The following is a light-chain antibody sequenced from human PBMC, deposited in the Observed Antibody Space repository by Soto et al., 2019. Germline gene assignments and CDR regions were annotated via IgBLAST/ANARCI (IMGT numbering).Light chain of an antibody. J-gene: IGKJ4*01. Sequence: EIVMTRSPVTLSVSPEERATLSCTASQTVSSNLAWYQHKPGQAPRLLIYGASTRATDFPARFSGGGYGTDFNLTISRLETEDFAVYYCQQFSSYPLTFGGGTKVDIK. CDR1: QTVSSN. CDR3: QQFSSYPLT. CDR2: GAS. V-gene: IGKV3-15*01.